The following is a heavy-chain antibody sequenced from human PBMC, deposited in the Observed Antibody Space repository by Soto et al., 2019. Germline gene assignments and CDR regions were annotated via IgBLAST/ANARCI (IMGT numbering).Heavy chain of an antibody. CDR3: ARRGSFGFDS. D-gene: IGHD3-3*01. CDR1: GGSVSSGSYY. CDR2: ISYSGIT. J-gene: IGHJ4*02. Sequence: SETLSLTCTGSGGSVSSGSYYWNWIRQPPGKRLEWIVYISYSGITHYSPSLKSRVAIAVDTSKNHFSLKLSSVTAADTAVYYCARRGSFGFDSWGQGTLVTV. V-gene: IGHV4-61*03.